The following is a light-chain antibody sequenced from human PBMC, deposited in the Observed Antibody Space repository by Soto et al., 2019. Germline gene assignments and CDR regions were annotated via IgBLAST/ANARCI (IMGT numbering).Light chain of an antibody. CDR1: QSISSW. Sequence: DIQMTQSPSTLSASVGDRVTITCRASQSISSWLAWYKQKPGKAPKLLIYKASSLESGVPSRISGSRSGTEFTFTISSLQPDDFATYYCQQYNSYRYTFGQGTKVDIK. J-gene: IGKJ2*01. V-gene: IGKV1-5*03. CDR3: QQYNSYRYT. CDR2: KAS.